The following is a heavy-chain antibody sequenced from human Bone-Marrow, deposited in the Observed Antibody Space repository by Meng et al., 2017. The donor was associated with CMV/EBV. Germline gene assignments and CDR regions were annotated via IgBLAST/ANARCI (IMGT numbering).Heavy chain of an antibody. J-gene: IGHJ4*02. Sequence: ETLSLTCATSGFTFSTHWMHWVRQAPGKGLVWVSRINPDGSSTHYADSVKGRFTISRDDAKNTLYLQMNSLRVEDTAIYYCVRLNILTPFDYWGQGKLVTVSS. D-gene: IGHD3-9*01. CDR1: GFTFSTHW. V-gene: IGHV3-74*01. CDR3: VRLNILTPFDY. CDR2: INPDGSST.